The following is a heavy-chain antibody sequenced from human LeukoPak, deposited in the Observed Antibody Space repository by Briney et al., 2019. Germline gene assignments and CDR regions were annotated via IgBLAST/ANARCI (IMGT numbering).Heavy chain of an antibody. Sequence: GGSLRLSCAASGFTVSSNYMNWVRQAPGKGLEWVSVINSGGNAYYADSVKGRFTISRDNSKNMLYLQMNSLRAEDTAVYYCAKTPANWGTYWGQGTLVTVSS. D-gene: IGHD7-27*01. J-gene: IGHJ4*02. CDR3: AKTPANWGTY. CDR1: GFTVSSNY. V-gene: IGHV3-53*01. CDR2: INSGGNA.